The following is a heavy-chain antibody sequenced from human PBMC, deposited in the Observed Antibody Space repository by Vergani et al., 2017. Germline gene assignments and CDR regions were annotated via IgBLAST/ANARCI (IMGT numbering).Heavy chain of an antibody. CDR3: AKTLGDYEAYC. V-gene: IGHV4-38-2*01. D-gene: IGHD4-17*01. CDR1: GYSISSGYY. J-gene: IGHJ4*02. Sequence: QVQLQESGPGLVKPSETLSLTCAVSGYSISSGYYWGWIRQPPGKGLEWIGSIYHSGSTYYNPSLKSRVTISVDTSKNQFSLELSSVTAADTAVYYCAKTLGDYEAYCWGQGTLVTVSS. CDR2: IYHSGST.